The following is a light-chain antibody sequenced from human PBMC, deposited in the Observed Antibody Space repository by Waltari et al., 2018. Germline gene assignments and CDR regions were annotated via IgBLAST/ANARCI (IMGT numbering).Light chain of an antibody. CDR1: SSDVGGYNY. Sequence: QSALTQPPSASGSPGQSVTIPSTGTSSDVGGYNYVSWYQQHPGKAPKLMIYEVSKRPSGVPDRFSGSKSGNTASLTVSGLQAEDEADYYCSSYAGSNIVVFGGGTKLTVL. V-gene: IGLV2-8*01. CDR2: EVS. J-gene: IGLJ2*01. CDR3: SSYAGSNIVV.